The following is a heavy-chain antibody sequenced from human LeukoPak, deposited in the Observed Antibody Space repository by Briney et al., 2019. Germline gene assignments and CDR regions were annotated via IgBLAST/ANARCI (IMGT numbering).Heavy chain of an antibody. Sequence: GESLKLSCLGSGYRFASYWIGWVRQMPGKGLDWMGIIYPGDSNTRYSPSFQGQVTISADKSISTAYLQWSSLRASDTAIYYCARLGSTSGWLDYWGQGPLVTVSS. CDR3: ARLGSTSGWLDY. J-gene: IGHJ4*02. V-gene: IGHV5-51*01. CDR2: IYPGDSNT. D-gene: IGHD6-19*01. CDR1: GYRFASYW.